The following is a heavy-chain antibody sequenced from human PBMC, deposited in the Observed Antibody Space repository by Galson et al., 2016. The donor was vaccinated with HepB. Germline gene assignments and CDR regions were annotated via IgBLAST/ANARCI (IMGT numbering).Heavy chain of an antibody. Sequence: SLRLSCAASGLTFSDSWMDWVRQAPGKGLEWVAKIKQDATEKYYVDSVKGRFTISRDNSKNTLYLQMSSLRAEDTAVYYCAKPIVGAVFHAFDIWGQGTMVTVSS. J-gene: IGHJ3*02. CDR1: GLTFSDSW. CDR3: AKPIVGAVFHAFDI. V-gene: IGHV3-7*03. CDR2: IKQDATEK. D-gene: IGHD1-26*01.